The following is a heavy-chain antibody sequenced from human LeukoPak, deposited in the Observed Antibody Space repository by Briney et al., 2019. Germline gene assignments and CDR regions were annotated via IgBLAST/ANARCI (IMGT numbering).Heavy chain of an antibody. Sequence: GGSLRLSCAASGFTFSSYSMNWVRQAPGKGLEWVSYISSSSSNIYYADSVKGRFTISRGNAKNSLYLQMNSLRAEDTAVYYCARPKTYYYDSSDAFDIWGQGTMVTVSS. D-gene: IGHD3-22*01. CDR2: ISSSSSNI. J-gene: IGHJ3*02. CDR1: GFTFSSYS. CDR3: ARPKTYYYDSSDAFDI. V-gene: IGHV3-48*01.